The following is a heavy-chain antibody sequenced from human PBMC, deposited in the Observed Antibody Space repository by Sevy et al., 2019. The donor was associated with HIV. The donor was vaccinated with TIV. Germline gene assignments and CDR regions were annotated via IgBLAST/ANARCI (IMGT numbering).Heavy chain of an antibody. V-gene: IGHV3-7*03. CDR2: IKHDGSEK. CDR1: GIIFSTYW. J-gene: IGHJ4*02. Sequence: GSLRLSCTASGIIFSTYWMNWVRQAPGKGLEWVANIKHDGSEKYYVDSVKGRFTISRDNAKNSLYLQMNSLRVEDTAVYYCATEEKWFRESLDYWGQGILVTVSS. D-gene: IGHD3-10*01. CDR3: ATEEKWFRESLDY.